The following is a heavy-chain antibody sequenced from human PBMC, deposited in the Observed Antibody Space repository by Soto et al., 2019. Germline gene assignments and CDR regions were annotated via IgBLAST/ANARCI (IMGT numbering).Heavy chain of an antibody. CDR1: GGSISSSNW. CDR3: ARVAVAGTRVDY. CDR2: IYHSGST. Sequence: SETLSLTCAVSGGSISSSNWWSWVRQPPGKGLEWIGEIYHSGSTNYNPSLKGRVTISVDKSKNQFSLKLSSVTAADTAVYYCARVAVAGTRVDYWGQGTLVTVSS. D-gene: IGHD6-19*01. V-gene: IGHV4-4*02. J-gene: IGHJ4*02.